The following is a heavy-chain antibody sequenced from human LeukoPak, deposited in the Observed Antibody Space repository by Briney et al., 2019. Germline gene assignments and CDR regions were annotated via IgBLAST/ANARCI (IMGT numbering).Heavy chain of an antibody. CDR1: GGSISSYY. J-gene: IGHJ4*02. D-gene: IGHD4-17*01. CDR3: SREINGDYGFDY. Sequence: PSETLSLTCTVSGGSISSYYWSWIRQPPGKGLEWIGYIYYSGSTNYNPSLKSRATISVDTSKNQFSLKLSSVTAADTAVYYCSREINGDYGFDYWGQGTLVTVSS. CDR2: IYYSGST. V-gene: IGHV4-59*01.